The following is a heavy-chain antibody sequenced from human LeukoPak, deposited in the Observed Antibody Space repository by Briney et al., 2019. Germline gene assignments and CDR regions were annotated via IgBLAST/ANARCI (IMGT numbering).Heavy chain of an antibody. Sequence: ASVKVSCKVSGYSFIDYYMHWVRQAPGQGLEWVGWINPKSGGTIYAQNSQDRVTMTRDTSISTAYMELSSLTSDDTAVYYCAREGQSREFDYWGQGTLVTVSS. J-gene: IGHJ4*02. CDR2: INPKSGGT. D-gene: IGHD2-2*01. CDR1: GYSFIDYY. CDR3: AREGQSREFDY. V-gene: IGHV1-2*02.